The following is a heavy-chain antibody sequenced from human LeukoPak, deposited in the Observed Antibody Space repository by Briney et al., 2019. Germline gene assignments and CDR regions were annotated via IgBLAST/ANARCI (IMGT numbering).Heavy chain of an antibody. CDR3: ARGKGYDYVWGSYRYTQEFDY. D-gene: IGHD3-16*02. Sequence: ASVKVSCKASGYTFTSYYMHWVRQAPGQGLEWMGLINPTGGSTGYAQKFQGRVTITRNTSISTAYMELSSLRSEDTAVYYCARGKGYDYVWGSYRYTQEFDYWGQGTLVTVSS. CDR2: INPTGGST. CDR1: GYTFTSYY. V-gene: IGHV1-46*01. J-gene: IGHJ4*02.